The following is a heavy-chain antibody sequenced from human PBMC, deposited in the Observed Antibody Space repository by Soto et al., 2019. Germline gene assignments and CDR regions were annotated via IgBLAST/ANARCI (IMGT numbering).Heavy chain of an antibody. CDR1: GFTFSSYG. J-gene: IGHJ6*02. V-gene: IGHV3-NL1*01. CDR3: ARDPPYDFWSGYYRGDV. Sequence: QVQLVESGGGVVQPGRSLRLSCAASGFTFSSYGMHWVRQTPGKGLEWVAVIYSGGSTYYADSVKGRFTISRDNSKNTLYLQMNSLRAEDTAVYYCARDPPYDFWSGYYRGDVWGQGTTVTVSS. D-gene: IGHD3-3*01. CDR2: IYSGGST.